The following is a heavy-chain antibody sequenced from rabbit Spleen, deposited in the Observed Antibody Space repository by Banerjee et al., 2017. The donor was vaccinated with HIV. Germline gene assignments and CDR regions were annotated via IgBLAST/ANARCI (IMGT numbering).Heavy chain of an antibody. J-gene: IGHJ4*01. CDR1: GIDFSNYG. V-gene: IGHV1S7*01. D-gene: IGHD2-1*01. CDR2: IYPGFGIR. Sequence: QLEESGGGLVQPGGSLTLSCKASGIDFSNYGVHWVRQAPGKGLEWIGYIYPGFGIRNYASSMKGRFTISSDNAQNTVFLQLNSLTAADTATYFCVRDRANIGGDYGPYYFDLWGQGTLVTVS. CDR3: VRDRANIGGDYGPYYFDL.